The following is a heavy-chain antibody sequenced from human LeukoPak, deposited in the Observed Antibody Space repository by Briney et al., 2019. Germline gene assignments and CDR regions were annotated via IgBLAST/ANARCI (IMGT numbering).Heavy chain of an antibody. CDR1: DGSIISSSYY. CDR2: IYYSGST. V-gene: IGHV4-39*07. CDR3: AKAYGSGSYYIELDNFGY. D-gene: IGHD3-10*01. J-gene: IGHJ4*02. Sequence: SETLSLTCTVSDGSIISSSYYWGWIRQPPGKGLEWIGSIYYSGSTSYNPSLKSRVTISLATSKNQFSLKLNSVTAADTAVYYCAKAYGSGSYYIELDNFGYWGQGTLVTVSS.